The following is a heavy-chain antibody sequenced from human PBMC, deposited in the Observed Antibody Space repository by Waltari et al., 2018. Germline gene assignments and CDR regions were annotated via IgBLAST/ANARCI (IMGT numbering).Heavy chain of an antibody. CDR3: ARFHVAAAGPFDY. V-gene: IGHV3-48*01. CDR2: ISSSSSTI. J-gene: IGHJ4*02. D-gene: IGHD6-13*01. Sequence: EVQLVESGGGLVQPGGSLRLSCAASGFTFSSYSMNWVRQAPGKGLEWVSYISSSSSTIYYADSVKGRFTISRDNAKNSLYLQMNSLRAEDMAVYYCARFHVAAAGPFDYWGQGTLVTVSS. CDR1: GFTFSSYS.